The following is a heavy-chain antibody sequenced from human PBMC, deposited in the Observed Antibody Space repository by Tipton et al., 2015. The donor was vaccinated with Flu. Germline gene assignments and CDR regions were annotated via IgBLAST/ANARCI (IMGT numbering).Heavy chain of an antibody. CDR2: VYYSGTT. CDR3: ARVLVVAATPSDY. D-gene: IGHD2-15*01. CDR1: GASISSGSYY. J-gene: IGHJ4*02. Sequence: LRLSCTVSGASISSGSYYWAWIRQPPGKGLEWVGSVYYSGTTYYNPSLKSRVTISVDTSKNQFSLKVSSVTAAATAVYYCARVLVVAATPSDYWGQGILVIVSS. V-gene: IGHV4-39*07.